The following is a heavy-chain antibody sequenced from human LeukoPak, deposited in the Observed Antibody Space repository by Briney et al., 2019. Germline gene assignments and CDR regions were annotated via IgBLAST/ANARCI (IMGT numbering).Heavy chain of an antibody. CDR3: ARDRGWCSSTSCYEDNFDY. Sequence: ASVKVSCKASGYIFTDYYMHWVRQAPGQELGWMGWINPNSGGTNYAQKFQGRVTMTRDTSISTAYMELSRLRSDDTAVYYCARDRGWCSSTSCYEDNFDYWGQGTLVTVSS. J-gene: IGHJ4*02. CDR2: INPNSGGT. D-gene: IGHD2-2*01. V-gene: IGHV1-2*02. CDR1: GYIFTDYY.